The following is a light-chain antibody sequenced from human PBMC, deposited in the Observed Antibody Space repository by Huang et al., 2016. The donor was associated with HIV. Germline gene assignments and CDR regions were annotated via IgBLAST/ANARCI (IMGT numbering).Light chain of an antibody. CDR2: GAA. CDR1: QSISTN. CDR3: QQYNNWPSTWT. J-gene: IGKJ1*01. V-gene: IGKV3-15*01. Sequence: EIVMTQSPATLSMSPGEGATLSCRASQSISTNLAWYQQKPGQAPRLLVYGAATRATGIPARFSGSGSGTEFTLTIGRLQSEDFASYFCQQYNNWPSTWTFGQGTKVEI.